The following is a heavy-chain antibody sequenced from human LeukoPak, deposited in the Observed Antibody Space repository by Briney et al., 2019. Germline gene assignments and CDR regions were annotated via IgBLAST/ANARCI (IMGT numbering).Heavy chain of an antibody. CDR2: INHGGST. V-gene: IGHV4-34*01. CDR3: ARPTTTGDDY. CDR1: GGSFSGYY. Sequence: SETLSLTCAVYGGSFSGYYWSWIRQPPGKGLEWIGEINHGGSTNYNPSLKSRVTISVDTSKDQFSLKLSSVTAADTAVYYCARPTTTGDDYWGQGTLVTVSS. J-gene: IGHJ4*02. D-gene: IGHD4-11*01.